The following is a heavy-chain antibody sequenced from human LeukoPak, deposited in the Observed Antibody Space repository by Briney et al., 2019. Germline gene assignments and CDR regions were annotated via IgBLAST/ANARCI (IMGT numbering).Heavy chain of an antibody. Sequence: SETLSLTCAVYGGSFSGYYWSWIRQPPGKGLEWIGEINHSGSTNYNPSLKSRVTISVDTSKNQFSLKLSSVTAADTAVYYCARDRMGTIMVPIDYWGQGTLVTVSS. CDR1: GGSFSGYY. CDR2: INHSGST. J-gene: IGHJ4*02. CDR3: ARDRMGTIMVPIDY. V-gene: IGHV4-34*01. D-gene: IGHD3-10*01.